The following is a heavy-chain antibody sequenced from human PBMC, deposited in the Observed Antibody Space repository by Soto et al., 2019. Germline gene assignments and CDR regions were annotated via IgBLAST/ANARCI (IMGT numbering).Heavy chain of an antibody. CDR1: GFTFSSYS. J-gene: IGHJ6*03. Sequence: EVQLVESGGGLVKPGGSLRLSCAASGFTFSSYSMNWVRQAPGKGLEWVSSISSSSSYIYYADSVKGRFTISRDNAKNXXXXXXXXXXXXXXXXXXXXXXXXXXXXXXXXXXXYYMDVWGKGTTVTVSS. V-gene: IGHV3-21*01. CDR3: XXXXXXXXXXXXXXXXYYMDV. CDR2: ISSSSSYI.